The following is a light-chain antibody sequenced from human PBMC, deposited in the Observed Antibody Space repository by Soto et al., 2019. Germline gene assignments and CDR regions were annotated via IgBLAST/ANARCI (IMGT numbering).Light chain of an antibody. CDR2: DAS. V-gene: IGKV3-11*01. J-gene: IGKJ2*01. Sequence: EVVLTQSPATLSLSPGERATLSCRASQSVSSHLTWYPQTPGQAPRLLIYDASNRANGIPGRFIGSGSGTDFTLTISSLEPEDFAVSYCQQRSNGPAYTFGQGTRLDIK. CDR3: QQRSNGPAYT. CDR1: QSVSSH.